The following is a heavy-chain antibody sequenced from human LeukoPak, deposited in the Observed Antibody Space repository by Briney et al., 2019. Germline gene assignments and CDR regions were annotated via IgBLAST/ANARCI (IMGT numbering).Heavy chain of an antibody. CDR1: GFTFSSYW. CDR3: ARDDYDSN. D-gene: IGHD4-17*01. J-gene: IGHJ4*02. CDR2: IKQDGSEK. Sequence: TGGSLRLSCAASGFTFSSYWMSWVRQAPGKGLEWVANIKQDGSEKYYVDAVKLQFTISRDNAKNSLYLQMNSLSAEDTAVYYCARDDYDSNWGQGTLVTVSS. V-gene: IGHV3-7*03.